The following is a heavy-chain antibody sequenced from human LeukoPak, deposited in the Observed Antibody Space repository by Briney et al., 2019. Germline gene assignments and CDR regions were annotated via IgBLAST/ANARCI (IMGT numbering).Heavy chain of an antibody. J-gene: IGHJ6*03. CDR2: IYHSGST. CDR1: GYSISSGYY. CDR3: ARVRGGATRYYYYYYYMDV. Sequence: SETLSLTCTVSGYSISSGYYWGWIRQPPGKGLEWIGSIYHSGSTYYNPSLKSRVTISVDTSKNQFSLKLSSVTAADTAVYYCARVRGGATRYYYYYYYMDVWGKGTTVTVSS. V-gene: IGHV4-38-2*02. D-gene: IGHD1-26*01.